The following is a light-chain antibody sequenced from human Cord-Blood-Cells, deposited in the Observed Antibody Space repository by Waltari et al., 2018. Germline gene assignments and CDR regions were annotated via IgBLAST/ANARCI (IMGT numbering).Light chain of an antibody. CDR1: SSNIGAGCD. CDR2: VHS. Sequence: QSVLTQPPSVPGDPGPGVTISCTGGSSNIGAGCDVLRYQLLPGTAPKLLIYVHSNRPSGVPDRFSGSKSGTSASLAITGLQAEDEADYYCQSYDSSLSGSVFGGGTKLTVL. V-gene: IGLV1-40*01. J-gene: IGLJ2*01. CDR3: QSYDSSLSGSV.